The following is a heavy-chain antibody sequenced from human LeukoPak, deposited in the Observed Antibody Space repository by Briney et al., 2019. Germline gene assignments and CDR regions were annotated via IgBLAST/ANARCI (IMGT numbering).Heavy chain of an antibody. CDR3: ARGVYIAAAQYGY. V-gene: IGHV4-59*01. CDR2: IYNSGST. J-gene: IGHJ4*02. D-gene: IGHD6-13*01. Sequence: SETLSLTCTVSDGSISSYYWSWIRQPPGKGLEWIGNIYNSGSTNYNPSLKSRVTMSVDPSKNQFPLKLSSVTAADTAVYYCARGVYIAAAQYGYWGQGTLVTVSS. CDR1: DGSISSYY.